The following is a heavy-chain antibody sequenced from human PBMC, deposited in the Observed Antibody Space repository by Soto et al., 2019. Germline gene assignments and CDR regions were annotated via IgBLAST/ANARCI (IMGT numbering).Heavy chain of an antibody. J-gene: IGHJ4*02. V-gene: IGHV3-23*01. CDR2: ISGSGGST. CDR3: AKDRKGSYCSGGTCYSFDY. CDR1: GFTLGTYV. D-gene: IGHD2-15*01. Sequence: EVQLLESGGGLVQPGGSLRLSCAASGFTLGTYVMTWVRQAPGKGLEWVSAISGSGGSTNYADPVKGRFTISRDNTKNPLYLQMNSLGVEDTAVYYCAKDRKGSYCSGGTCYSFDYWGQGTLVTVPS.